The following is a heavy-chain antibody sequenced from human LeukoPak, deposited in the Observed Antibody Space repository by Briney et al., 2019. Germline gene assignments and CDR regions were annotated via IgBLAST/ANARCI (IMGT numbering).Heavy chain of an antibody. V-gene: IGHV3-23*01. J-gene: IGHJ4*02. Sequence: GVSLRLYCAASGFTFSTYAMSWVRQAPGKGLEWVSAVRGSGSDTYYADSVKGRFTISRDNSKNTLFLQMNSLRAEDTAIYYCAKTSRRNSAYDSPFDYWGQGTLVTVSS. CDR3: AKTSRRNSAYDSPFDY. CDR1: GFTFSTYA. D-gene: IGHD5-12*01. CDR2: VRGSGSDT.